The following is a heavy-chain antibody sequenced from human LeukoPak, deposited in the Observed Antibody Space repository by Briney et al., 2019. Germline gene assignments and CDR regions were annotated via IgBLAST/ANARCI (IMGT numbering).Heavy chain of an antibody. J-gene: IGHJ4*02. CDR3: ARVRVGFGEFILDY. CDR1: GGSISSGGYS. Sequence: PSQTLSLTCAVSGGSISSGGYSWSWIRQPPGKGLEWIGYIYHSGSTYYNPSLKSRVTISVDRSKNQFSLKLSSVTAADTAVYYCARVRVGFGEFILDYWGQGTLVTVSS. D-gene: IGHD3-10*01. CDR2: IYHSGST. V-gene: IGHV4-30-2*01.